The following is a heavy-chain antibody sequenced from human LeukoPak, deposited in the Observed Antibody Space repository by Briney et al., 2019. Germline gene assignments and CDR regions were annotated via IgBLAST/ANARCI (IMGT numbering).Heavy chain of an antibody. D-gene: IGHD4-17*01. V-gene: IGHV4-38-2*02. CDR2: IYRSGST. CDR3: ARGTYGYYMDV. J-gene: IGHJ6*03. CDR1: NYSISNSLY. Sequence: ASETLSLTCSGSNYSISNSLYWGWLRQPPGKGLEWIGSIYRSGSTFYNPPLKSRVTISLDTSKNQFSLKLSSVTAADTAVYFCARGTYGYYMDVWGKGTTVTVSS.